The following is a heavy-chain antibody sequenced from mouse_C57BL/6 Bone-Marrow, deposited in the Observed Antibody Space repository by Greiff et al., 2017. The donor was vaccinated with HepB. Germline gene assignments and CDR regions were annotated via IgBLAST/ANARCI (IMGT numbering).Heavy chain of an antibody. Sequence: EVMLVESGGGLVQPGGSLSLSCAASGFTFTDYYMSWVRQPPGKALEWLGFIRNKANGYTTEYSASVKGRFTISRDNSQSILYLQMNALRAEDSATYYCARYIEYYGSSCHYYAMDYWGQGTSVTVSS. D-gene: IGHD1-1*01. CDR2: IRNKANGYTT. CDR1: GFTFTDYY. V-gene: IGHV7-3*01. CDR3: ARYIEYYGSSCHYYAMDY. J-gene: IGHJ4*01.